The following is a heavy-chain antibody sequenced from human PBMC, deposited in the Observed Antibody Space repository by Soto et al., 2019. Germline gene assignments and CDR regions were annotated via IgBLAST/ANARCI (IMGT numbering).Heavy chain of an antibody. CDR2: IYYSGST. Sequence: SETLSLTCTVSGGSVSSGSYYWSWIRQSPGKGLEWIGYIYYSGSTNYNPSLKSRVTISVDTSKNQFSLKLSSVTAADTAVYYCARGITGTPLRYWGQGTLVTVSS. D-gene: IGHD1-20*01. J-gene: IGHJ4*02. CDR1: GGSVSSGSYY. V-gene: IGHV4-61*01. CDR3: ARGITGTPLRY.